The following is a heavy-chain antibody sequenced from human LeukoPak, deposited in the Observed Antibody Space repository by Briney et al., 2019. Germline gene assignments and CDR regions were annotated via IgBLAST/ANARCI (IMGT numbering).Heavy chain of an antibody. J-gene: IGHJ4*02. D-gene: IGHD6-13*01. CDR1: GFTFSTYG. V-gene: IGHV3-23*01. CDR2: IRGSGVST. Sequence: PGGSLRLSCAASGFTFSTYGMSWVRQAPGKGLEWVSAIRGSGVSTYYADSVKGRFTISRDNSKNMLYLQMNSLRAEDTAVYYCARSAAGTNYWGQGTLVTVSS. CDR3: ARSAAGTNY.